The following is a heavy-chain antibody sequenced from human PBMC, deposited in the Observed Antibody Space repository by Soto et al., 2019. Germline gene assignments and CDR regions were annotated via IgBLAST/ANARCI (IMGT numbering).Heavy chain of an antibody. CDR1: GVSISSSSYY. V-gene: IGHV4-39*01. CDR2: IYYSGST. CDR3: ARRVVATNHFDY. J-gene: IGHJ4*02. Sequence: TSETLSLTCPVSGVSISSSSYYWGWIRQPPGKGLEWIGSIYYSGSTYYNPSLKSRVTISVDTSKNQFSLKLSSVTASDSAVYYCARRVVATNHFDYWGQGTLVTVSS. D-gene: IGHD5-12*01.